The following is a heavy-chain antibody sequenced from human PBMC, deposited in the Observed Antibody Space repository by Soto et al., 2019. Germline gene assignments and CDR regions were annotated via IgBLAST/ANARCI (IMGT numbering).Heavy chain of an antibody. CDR3: ARAPPLSWNVRRNAFDI. CDR1: GGSISSGGYY. CDR2: IYYSGST. J-gene: IGHJ3*02. D-gene: IGHD1-1*01. V-gene: IGHV4-31*03. Sequence: SETLSLTCTVSGGSISSGGYYWSWIRQHLGKGLEWIGYIYYSGSTYYNPSLKSRVTISVDTSKNQFSLKLSSVTAADTAVYYCARAPPLSWNVRRNAFDIWGQGTMVTVSS.